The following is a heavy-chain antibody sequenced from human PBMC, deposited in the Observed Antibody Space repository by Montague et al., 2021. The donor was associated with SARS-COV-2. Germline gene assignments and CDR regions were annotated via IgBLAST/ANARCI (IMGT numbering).Heavy chain of an antibody. V-gene: IGHV3-74*01. CDR1: GFTFSYYW. Sequence: SLRLSCASSGFTFSYYWMHWVRQTPGKGLVWVSRINSDGSDTSYADSVKGRFTISRDNAKNTLYLQMDSLRAEDTAVYYCAREEAWDLMIDSWGRGTLVTVSP. CDR2: INSDGSDT. J-gene: IGHJ4*02. CDR3: AREEAWDLMIDS. D-gene: IGHD1-26*01.